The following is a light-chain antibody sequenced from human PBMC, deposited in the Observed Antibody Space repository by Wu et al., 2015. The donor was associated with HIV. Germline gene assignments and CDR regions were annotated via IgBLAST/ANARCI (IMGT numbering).Light chain of an antibody. CDR3: QQYNNWPPAYT. CDR1: QSVSSN. J-gene: IGKJ2*01. V-gene: IGKV3D-15*01. CDR2: GAS. Sequence: EIVLTQSPGTLSLSPGEGTSLSCRASQSVSSNFLAWYQQTPGQAPRLLIYGASRRATGIPDRFSGSGSGTEFTLTISSMQSEDFAVYYCQQYNNWPPAYTFGQGTKLEIK.